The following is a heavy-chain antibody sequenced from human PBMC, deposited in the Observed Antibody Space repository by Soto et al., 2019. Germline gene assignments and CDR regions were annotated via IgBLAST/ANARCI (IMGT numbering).Heavy chain of an antibody. Sequence: GGSLRLSCAASGFTFSSYAMSWVRQAPGKGLEWVSAISGSGGSTYYADSVKGRFTISRDNSKNTLYLQMNSLRAEDTAVYYWSKCFYDSGGYLYFQDWGQCTLVTVSS. CDR3: SKCFYDSGGYLYFQD. V-gene: IGHV3-23*01. CDR1: GFTFSSYA. CDR2: ISGSGGST. J-gene: IGHJ1*01. D-gene: IGHD3-22*01.